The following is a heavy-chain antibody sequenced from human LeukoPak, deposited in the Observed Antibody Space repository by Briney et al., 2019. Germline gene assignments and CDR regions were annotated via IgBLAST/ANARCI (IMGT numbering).Heavy chain of an antibody. V-gene: IGHV3-21*01. J-gene: IGHJ4*02. CDR1: GFTFSSYS. CDR2: ISSSSSYI. CDR3: ARDSGAITIFGVVTEVPLDY. Sequence: GGSLRLSCAASGFTFSSYSMNWVRQAPGKGLEWVSSISSSSSYIYYADSVKGRFTISRDNAKNSLYLQMNSLRAEDTAVYYCARDSGAITIFGVVTEVPLDYCGQGTLVTVSS. D-gene: IGHD3-3*01.